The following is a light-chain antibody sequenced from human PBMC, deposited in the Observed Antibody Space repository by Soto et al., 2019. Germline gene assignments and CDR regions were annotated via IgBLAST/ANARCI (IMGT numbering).Light chain of an antibody. J-gene: IGLJ3*02. CDR2: NDH. Sequence: QSALTQLPSASGTPGPRVTITCSGSSSNIGTNTVRWYRQLPGTAPKVLVYNDHERPSGVPDRFSGSKSGTSASLAISGLQSEDEADYYCAAWDDSLWVFGGGTKLTVL. V-gene: IGLV1-44*01. CDR1: SSNIGTNT. CDR3: AAWDDSLWV.